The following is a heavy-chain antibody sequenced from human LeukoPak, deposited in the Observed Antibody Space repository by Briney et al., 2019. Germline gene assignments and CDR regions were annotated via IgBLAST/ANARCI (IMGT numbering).Heavy chain of an antibody. Sequence: ETLSLTCTVSGGSISSYYWSWIRQPPGKGLEWVSAISGSGGSTYYADSVKSRFTISRDNSKNTLYLQMNSLRAEDTAVYYCAKDRYCSSTSCPFQHWGQGTLVTVSS. CDR3: AKDRYCSSTSCPFQH. V-gene: IGHV3-23*01. J-gene: IGHJ1*01. D-gene: IGHD2-2*01. CDR2: ISGSGGST. CDR1: GGSISSYY.